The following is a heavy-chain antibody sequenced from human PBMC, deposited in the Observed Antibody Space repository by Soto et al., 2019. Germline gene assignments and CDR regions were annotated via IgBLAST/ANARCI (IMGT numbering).Heavy chain of an antibody. Sequence: EVHLLGSGGDLVKPGGSLRLSCEVSGFTFNNFAMSWVRQSPGKGLEWVSTISSDGDLRHYAESVKGSFTISRDNSKSPLFLEMNSLRAEDTALYFCAKVRQRFLDILTGATNFDSWGQGTLVTVSS. V-gene: IGHV3-23*01. CDR1: GFTFNNFA. J-gene: IGHJ4*02. CDR3: AKVRQRFLDILTGATNFDS. CDR2: ISSDGDLR. D-gene: IGHD3-9*01.